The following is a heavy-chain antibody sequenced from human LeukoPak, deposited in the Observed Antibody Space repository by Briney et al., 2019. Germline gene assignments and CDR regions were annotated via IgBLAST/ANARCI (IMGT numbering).Heavy chain of an antibody. CDR2: VYYSGST. Sequence: SETLSLTCTVSGGSISPYYWSWIRQPPGKGLEWIGYVYYSGSTNYNPSLKSRVTISVDTSKSQFSLKLTSVTAADTAVYYCARGGGSGRGNWFDPWGQGSLVIVFS. CDR3: ARGGGSGRGNWFDP. D-gene: IGHD3-10*01. V-gene: IGHV4-59*01. J-gene: IGHJ5*02. CDR1: GGSISPYY.